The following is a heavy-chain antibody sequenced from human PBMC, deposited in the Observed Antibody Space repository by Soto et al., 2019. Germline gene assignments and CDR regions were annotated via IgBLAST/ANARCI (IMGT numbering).Heavy chain of an antibody. V-gene: IGHV4-39*01. J-gene: IGHJ6*02. CDR3: ARQSGDGAACACYYYFGKEV. CDR2: IYYSGTT. CDR1: GGSISSSRFY. D-gene: IGHD1-26*01. Sequence: SETLSLTCTVSGGSISSSRFYWGWVRQPPGKGLEWIGTIYYSGTTYYNPSLKSRVTMSVDTSKNQFSLKLSSVTAADTAVYYCARQSGDGAACACYYYFGKEVWGRGTTVTVSS.